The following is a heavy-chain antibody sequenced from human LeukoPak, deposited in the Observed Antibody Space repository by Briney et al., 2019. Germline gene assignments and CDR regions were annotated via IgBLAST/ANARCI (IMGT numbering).Heavy chain of an antibody. J-gene: IGHJ4*02. V-gene: IGHV3-74*01. CDR3: AIPLDRHASPHVN. CDR1: GFTLSTYW. CDR2: INSDGTTT. D-gene: IGHD2-2*02. Sequence: GGSLRLSCAASGFTLSTYWMHWVRQAPGKGLVWVSRINSDGTTTTYADSVKGRFTISRDNAKNTLYLQMNSLRAEDTAVYYCAIPLDRHASPHVNWGAGRQVTVSS.